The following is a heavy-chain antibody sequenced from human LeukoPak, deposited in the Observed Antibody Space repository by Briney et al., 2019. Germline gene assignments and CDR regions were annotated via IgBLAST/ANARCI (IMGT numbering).Heavy chain of an antibody. Sequence: KPSETLSLTCTVSGGSISSYYWSWIRQPPGKGLEWIGYIYYSGSTNYNPSLKSRVTISVDTSKNQFSLKLSSVTAADTAVYYCARVGPNGRFDYWGQGTLVTVSS. CDR3: ARVGPNGRFDY. CDR1: GGSISSYY. J-gene: IGHJ4*02. V-gene: IGHV4-59*01. D-gene: IGHD2-8*01. CDR2: IYYSGST.